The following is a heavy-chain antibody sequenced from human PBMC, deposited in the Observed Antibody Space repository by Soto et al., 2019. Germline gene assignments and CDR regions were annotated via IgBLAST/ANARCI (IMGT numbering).Heavy chain of an antibody. Sequence: PSETLSLTCNVSNAAINGYSWSWIRHPPGKGLEWVGYVYFSGSDNYNPSLKSRVTISIHTSKKQLSLKLSSVTAADTAVYYCARSRETPVTNIDLWGQGTLVTVSS. CDR3: ARSRETPVTNIDL. CDR1: NAAINGYS. D-gene: IGHD2-2*01. CDR2: VYFSGSD. V-gene: IGHV4-59*01. J-gene: IGHJ4*02.